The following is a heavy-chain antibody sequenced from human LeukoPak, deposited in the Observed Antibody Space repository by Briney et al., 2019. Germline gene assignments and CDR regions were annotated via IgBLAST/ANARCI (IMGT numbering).Heavy chain of an antibody. CDR1: GGSISSYY. J-gene: IGHJ4*02. CDR2: LSYSGFT. D-gene: IGHD3-22*01. CDR3: ATYHYDATGYYYAFDY. Sequence: SSETLSLTCAVSGGSISSYYWSWIRQPPGRGLEWIGYLSYSGFTKYNPSLKSRVTISSDTSKNQFSLRLSSVTATDTAVYYCATYHYDATGYYYAFDYWGLGTLVTVSS. V-gene: IGHV4-59*01.